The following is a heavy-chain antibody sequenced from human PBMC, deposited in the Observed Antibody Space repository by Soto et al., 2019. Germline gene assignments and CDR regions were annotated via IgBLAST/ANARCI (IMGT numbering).Heavy chain of an antibody. Sequence: EVPLVESGGGLVKPGGSLRLSCVASGFTFSRYGMNWLRQAPGKGLEWVASISSTTSYVYYADSVKGRFSTSRDNAKNILYLEMYALRTEDTAVYYCARDPSEGRVGNWFESWGQGTLVTVSS. CDR2: ISSTTSYV. J-gene: IGHJ5*01. D-gene: IGHD2-2*01. CDR3: ARDPSEGRVGNWFES. V-gene: IGHV3-21*06. CDR1: GFTFSRYG.